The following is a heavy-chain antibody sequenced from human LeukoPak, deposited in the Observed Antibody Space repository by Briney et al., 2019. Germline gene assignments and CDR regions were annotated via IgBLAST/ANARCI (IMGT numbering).Heavy chain of an antibody. CDR1: GYTFTGYY. CDR3: ASGAYCGGDCHPDY. D-gene: IGHD2-21*02. Sequence: ASVKVSCKSSGYTFTGYYMHWVRQAPGQGLEWMGWINPNSGGTNYAQKFQGRVTMTRDTSITTAYMELSRLRSDDTAVYYCASGAYCGGDCHPDYWGQGTLVTVSS. J-gene: IGHJ4*02. V-gene: IGHV1-2*02. CDR2: INPNSGGT.